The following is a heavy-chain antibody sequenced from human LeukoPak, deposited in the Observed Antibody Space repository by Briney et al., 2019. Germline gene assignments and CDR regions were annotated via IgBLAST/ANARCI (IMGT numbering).Heavy chain of an antibody. Sequence: HGESLKISCKGSGSIFTSYWIGWVRQLPGKGLEWMGIIYPGDSDTRYSPSFQGQVTISADKSISTAYLQWSSLKASDTAMYYCARLSSDIVVVPAAMWYYYYMDVWGKGTTVTISS. V-gene: IGHV5-51*01. CDR1: GSIFTSYW. CDR2: IYPGDSDT. D-gene: IGHD2-2*01. J-gene: IGHJ6*03. CDR3: ARLSSDIVVVPAAMWYYYYMDV.